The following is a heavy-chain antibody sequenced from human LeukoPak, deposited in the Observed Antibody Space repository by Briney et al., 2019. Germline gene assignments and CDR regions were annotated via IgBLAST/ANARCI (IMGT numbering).Heavy chain of an antibody. V-gene: IGHV1-2*06. D-gene: IGHD4-17*01. CDR1: GYTFTGYY. CDR3: AKEDYGDLDY. J-gene: IGHJ4*02. CDR2: INPNRGAT. Sequence: GASVKVSCKASGYTFTGYYMHWVRQAPGQGLEWMGRINPNRGATNYAQKFQGRVTMTRDTSISTGYMELSSLRSDDTAVYYCAKEDYGDLDYWGQGTLVTVSS.